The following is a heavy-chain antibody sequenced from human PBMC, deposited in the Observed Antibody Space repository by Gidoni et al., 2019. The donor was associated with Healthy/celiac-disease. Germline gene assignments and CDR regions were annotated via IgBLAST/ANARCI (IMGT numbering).Heavy chain of an antibody. Sequence: EVQLVESGGVVVQRGGSLRLSGAASGFTFVDYTMHWVRQAPGKGLEWVSLISWDGGSTYYADSVKGRFTISRDNSKNARYLQMNSLRTEDTALYYCAKSGSSWYIFDYWGQGTLVTVPS. CDR2: ISWDGGST. CDR1: GFTFVDYT. J-gene: IGHJ4*02. CDR3: AKSGSSWYIFDY. D-gene: IGHD6-13*01. V-gene: IGHV3-43*01.